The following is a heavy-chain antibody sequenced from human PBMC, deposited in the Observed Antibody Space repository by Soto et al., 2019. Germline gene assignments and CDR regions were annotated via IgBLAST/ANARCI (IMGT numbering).Heavy chain of an antibody. V-gene: IGHV1-69*04. D-gene: IGHD2-2*01. CDR1: GGTFSSYT. J-gene: IGHJ4*02. CDR2: IIPILGIA. Sequence: SVKVSCKASGGTFSSYTISWVRQAPGQGLEWMGRIIPILGIANYAQKFQGRVTITADKSTSTAYMELSSLRSEDTAVYYCAREGSPYCSSTSCYVWGQGTLVTVSS. CDR3: AREGSPYCSSTSCYV.